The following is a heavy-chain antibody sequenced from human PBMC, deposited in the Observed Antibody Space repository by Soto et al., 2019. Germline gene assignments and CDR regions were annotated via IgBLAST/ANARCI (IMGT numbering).Heavy chain of an antibody. V-gene: IGHV4-30-4*01. CDR3: ARGEKVTGTTLSWFDP. CDR1: GGSISSGDYY. CDR2: IYYSGST. D-gene: IGHD1-7*01. Sequence: PSETLSLTCTVSGGSISSGDYYWSWIRQPPGKGLEWIGYIYYSGSTYYNPSLKSRVTISVDTSKNQFSLKLSSVTAADTAVYYCARGEKVTGTTLSWFDPWGQGTLVTVSS. J-gene: IGHJ5*02.